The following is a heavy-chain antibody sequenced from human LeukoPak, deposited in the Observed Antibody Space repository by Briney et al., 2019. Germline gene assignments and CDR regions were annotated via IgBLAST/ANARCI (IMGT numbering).Heavy chain of an antibody. D-gene: IGHD3-9*01. Sequence: ASVKVSCKASGYTFTSYGISWVRQAPGQGLEWMGWISAYNGNTNYAQKLQGRVTMTTDTSTSTAYMELRSLRSDDTAVYCCARDSVGRYFDWLPSFYYYYMDVWGKGTTVTVSS. J-gene: IGHJ6*03. CDR2: ISAYNGNT. V-gene: IGHV1-18*01. CDR3: ARDSVGRYFDWLPSFYYYYMDV. CDR1: GYTFTSYG.